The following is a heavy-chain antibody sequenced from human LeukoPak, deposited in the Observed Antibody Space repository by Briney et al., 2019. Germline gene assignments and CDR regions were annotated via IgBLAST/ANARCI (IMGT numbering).Heavy chain of an antibody. CDR1: GFTFSSYG. V-gene: IGHV3-33*01. D-gene: IGHD6-19*01. J-gene: IGHJ4*02. CDR2: IWYDGSNK. Sequence: GGSLRVSCAASGFTFSSYGMHWVRQALGKGLEWVAVIWYDGSNKYYADSVKGRFTISRDNSKNTLYLQMNSLRAEDTAVYYCARDKAGIFDYWGQGTLVTVSS. CDR3: ARDKAGIFDY.